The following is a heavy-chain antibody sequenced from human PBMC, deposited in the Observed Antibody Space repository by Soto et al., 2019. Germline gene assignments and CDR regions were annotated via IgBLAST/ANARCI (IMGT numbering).Heavy chain of an antibody. Sequence: EVQLLESGGGLVQPGGSLRLSCAASGFTFSSYAMSWVRQAPGKGLEWVSAISGSGGSTYYANSVKGRFTISRDNSKNTLYLEMNSLRAEETAVYYCAKDGPYYDILTGYGGMDVWGQGTTVTVSS. J-gene: IGHJ6*02. CDR3: AKDGPYYDILTGYGGMDV. CDR1: GFTFSSYA. D-gene: IGHD3-9*01. CDR2: ISGSGGST. V-gene: IGHV3-23*01.